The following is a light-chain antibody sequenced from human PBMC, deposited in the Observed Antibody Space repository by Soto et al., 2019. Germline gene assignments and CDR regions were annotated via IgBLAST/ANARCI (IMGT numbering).Light chain of an antibody. J-gene: IGLJ2*01. CDR1: SSDVGGYNY. V-gene: IGLV2-14*01. Sequence: QSALTQPASVSGSPGQSITVSCTGTSSDVGGYNYVSWYQQYPGKAPKLMIYEVNNRPSGVSNRFSGSKSGNTASLTISGLQAEDEADYYCSSYTSTTTLVVFGGGTKLTVL. CDR2: EVN. CDR3: SSYTSTTTLVV.